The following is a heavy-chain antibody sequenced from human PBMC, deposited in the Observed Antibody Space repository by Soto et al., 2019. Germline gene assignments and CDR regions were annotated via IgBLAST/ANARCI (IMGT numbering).Heavy chain of an antibody. CDR1: GYTFVNYW. J-gene: IGHJ6*02. D-gene: IGHD6-13*01. CDR3: ARTSAAGKYYYGMDV. CDR2: IYPGDSDT. V-gene: IGHV5-51*01. Sequence: GESLKISCKGFGYTFVNYWIGWVRQMPGKGLEWMGIIYPGDSDTRYSPSFQGQVTISADKSISTAYLQWSSLKASDTAMYYCARTSAAGKYYYGMDVWGQGTTVTVSS.